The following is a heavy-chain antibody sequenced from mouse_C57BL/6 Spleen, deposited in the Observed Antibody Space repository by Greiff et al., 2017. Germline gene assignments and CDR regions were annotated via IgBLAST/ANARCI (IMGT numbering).Heavy chain of an antibody. CDR2: IDPENGDT. V-gene: IGHV14-4*01. CDR1: GFNIKDDY. J-gene: IGHJ2*01. D-gene: IGHD4-1*01. Sequence: VQLKESGAELVRPGASVKLSCTASGFNIKDDYMHWVKQRPEQGLEWIGWIDPENGDTEYDSKFKGKATITADTSSNTAYLQLSSLTSADTAVYYCTTWNWDVDYWGQGTTRTVSS. CDR3: TTWNWDVDY.